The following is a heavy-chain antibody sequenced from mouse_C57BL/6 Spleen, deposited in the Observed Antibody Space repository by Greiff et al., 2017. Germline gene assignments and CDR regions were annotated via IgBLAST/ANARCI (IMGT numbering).Heavy chain of an antibody. CDR3: ARNDYYGSSFYAMDY. Sequence: VQVVESGPGLVQPSQSLSITCTVSGFSLTSYGVHWVRQSPGKGLEWLGVIWSGGSTDYNAAFISRLSISKDNSKSQVFFKMNSLQADDTAIYYCARNDYYGSSFYAMDYWGQGTSVTVSS. CDR2: IWSGGST. V-gene: IGHV2-2*01. J-gene: IGHJ4*01. CDR1: GFSLTSYG. D-gene: IGHD1-1*01.